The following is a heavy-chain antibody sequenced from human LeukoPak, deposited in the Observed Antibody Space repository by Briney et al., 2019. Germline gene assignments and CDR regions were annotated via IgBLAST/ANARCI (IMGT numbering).Heavy chain of an antibody. Sequence: GGSLRLSCAASGFTFSSYEMNWVRQAPGKGLEWVSYISSSGSTIYYADSVKGRFTISRDNAKNSLYLQMKSLRAEDTAVYYCAELGTTMIGGVWGKGTTVTISS. CDR3: AELGTTMIGGV. CDR2: ISSSGSTI. V-gene: IGHV3-48*03. D-gene: IGHD3-10*02. CDR1: GFTFSSYE. J-gene: IGHJ6*04.